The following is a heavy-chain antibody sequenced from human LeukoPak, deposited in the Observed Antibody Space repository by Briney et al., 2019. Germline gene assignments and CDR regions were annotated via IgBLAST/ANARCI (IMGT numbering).Heavy chain of an antibody. D-gene: IGHD2-8*01. CDR2: IRYDGSTQ. CDR3: AKDRCSNGVGCYYYYMDV. V-gene: IGHV3-30*02. J-gene: IGHJ6*03. Sequence: GGSLRLSCAASGLTFSSYGMHWVRQAPGKGLEWVAYIRYDGSTQYYADSVKGRFSISRDSSKNILYLQMNSLRAEDSAVYYCAKDRCSNGVGCYYYYMDVWGKGTTVTISS. CDR1: GLTFSSYG.